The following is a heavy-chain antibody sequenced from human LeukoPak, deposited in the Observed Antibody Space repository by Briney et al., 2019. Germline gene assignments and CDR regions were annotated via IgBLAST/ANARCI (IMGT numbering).Heavy chain of an antibody. D-gene: IGHD3-22*01. CDR2: ISGSGGST. CDR1: GFTFSSYA. J-gene: IGHJ4*02. V-gene: IGHV3-23*01. Sequence: PGGSLRLSCAASGFTFSSYAMSWVRQAPGKGLEWVSAISGSGGSTYYADSVKGRFTISRDNSKNTLCLQMNSLRAEDTAVYYCAKAETYYYDSSGPKDYWGQGTLVTVSS. CDR3: AKAETYYYDSSGPKDY.